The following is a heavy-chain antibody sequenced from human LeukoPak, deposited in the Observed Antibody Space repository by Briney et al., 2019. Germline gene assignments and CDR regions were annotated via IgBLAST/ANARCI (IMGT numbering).Heavy chain of an antibody. D-gene: IGHD1-26*01. Sequence: PSETLSLTCAVYGGSFSSYYWSWIRQPAGKGLEWIGRIYTSGSTNYNPSLKSRVTMSVDTSKNQFSLKLSSVTAADTAVYYCARDLKTVGATAIGWFDPWGQGTLVTVSS. CDR3: ARDLKTVGATAIGWFDP. CDR1: GGSFSSYY. V-gene: IGHV4-4*07. CDR2: IYTSGST. J-gene: IGHJ5*02.